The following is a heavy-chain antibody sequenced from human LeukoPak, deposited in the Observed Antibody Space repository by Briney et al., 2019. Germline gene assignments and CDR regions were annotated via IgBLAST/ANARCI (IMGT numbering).Heavy chain of an antibody. CDR2: IYSSGST. CDR1: GGSITNYY. J-gene: IGHJ5*02. Sequence: PSETLSLTCTVSGGSITNYYRNWIRQPAEKGLEWIGRIYSSGSTNYNPSLQSRVTMSVDTSKNQFSLKLSSVAAADTAVYYCARDLGSAYGVPRWFDPWGQGTLVTVFS. D-gene: IGHD4-17*01. CDR3: ARDLGSAYGVPRWFDP. V-gene: IGHV4-4*07.